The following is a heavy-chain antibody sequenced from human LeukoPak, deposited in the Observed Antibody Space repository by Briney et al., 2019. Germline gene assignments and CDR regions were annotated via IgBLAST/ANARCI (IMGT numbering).Heavy chain of an antibody. Sequence: GGSLRLSCAASGFMFSSYSMNWVRQTPGKGLEWLSYISTSRSSIHYADSVRGRFTVSRDNAKSLLYLQMNSLRAEDTAIYYCARGSDAYCGSDCYSLGYWGQGTLVTVSS. CDR1: GFMFSSYS. J-gene: IGHJ4*02. CDR2: ISTSRSSI. V-gene: IGHV3-48*04. CDR3: ARGSDAYCGSDCYSLGY. D-gene: IGHD2-21*02.